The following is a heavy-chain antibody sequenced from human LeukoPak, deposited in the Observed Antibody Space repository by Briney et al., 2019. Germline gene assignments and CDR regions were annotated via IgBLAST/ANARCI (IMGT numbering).Heavy chain of an antibody. CDR1: GGSNSNSSYY. V-gene: IGHV4-39*07. J-gene: IGHJ5*02. CDR2: IYYSGST. CDR3: ASSTIVGATKWFDP. D-gene: IGHD1-26*01. Sequence: SETLPLTSPVSGGSNSNSSYYWGWIRQPPGTGLEWIGSIYYSGSTYYNPSLKSRVTISVDTSKNQFSLKLSSVTAADTAVYYCASSTIVGATKWFDPWGQGTLVTVSS.